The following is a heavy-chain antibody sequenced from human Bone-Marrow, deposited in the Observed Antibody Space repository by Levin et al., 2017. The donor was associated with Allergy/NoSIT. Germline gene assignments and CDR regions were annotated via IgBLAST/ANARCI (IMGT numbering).Heavy chain of an antibody. V-gene: IGHV3-9*01. CDR2: ITWNSGTV. CDR3: AKDIRSFSRAVAGPFDY. J-gene: IGHJ4*02. D-gene: IGHD3-10*01. CDR1: GFRFTDSA. Sequence: LSLTCAASGFRFTDSAIHWVRPPPGKGLEWVSGITWNSGTVDYADSVKGRFTISRDNANKSLYLQMNGLRAEDTALYYCAKDIRSFSRAVAGPFDYWGQGTLVTVSS.